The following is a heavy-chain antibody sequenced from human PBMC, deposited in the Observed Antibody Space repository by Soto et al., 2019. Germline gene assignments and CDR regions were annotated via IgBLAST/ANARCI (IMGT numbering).Heavy chain of an antibody. CDR2: ISYDGSNK. CDR3: ARDGSGGYYGMDV. V-gene: IGHV3-30-3*01. J-gene: IGHJ6*02. D-gene: IGHD2-15*01. CDR1: GFTFSSYA. Sequence: GGSLRLSCAASGFTFSSYAMHWVRQAPGKGLEWVAVISYDGSNKYYADSVKGRFTISRDNSKNTLYLQMNSLRAEDTAVYYCARDGSGGYYGMDVWGQGTTVTVSS.